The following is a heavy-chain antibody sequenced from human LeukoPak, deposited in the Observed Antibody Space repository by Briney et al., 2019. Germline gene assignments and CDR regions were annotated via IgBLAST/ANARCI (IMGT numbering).Heavy chain of an antibody. CDR2: INTDGSST. CDR3: ARDEPPEPIIAAAESRNFDY. V-gene: IGHV3-74*01. D-gene: IGHD6-13*01. J-gene: IGHJ4*02. CDR1: GFTFSSYW. Sequence: GSLRLSCAASGFTFSSYWMHWVRQAPGKGLVWVSRINTDGSSTSYADSVKGRFTISRDNAKNTLYLQMNSLRAEDTAVYYCARDEPPEPIIAAAESRNFDYWGQGTLVTVSS.